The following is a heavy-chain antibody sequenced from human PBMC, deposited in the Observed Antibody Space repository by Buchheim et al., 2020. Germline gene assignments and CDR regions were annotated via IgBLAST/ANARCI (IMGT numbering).Heavy chain of an antibody. J-gene: IGHJ2*01. CDR3: ARAWTTGNYWYFDL. D-gene: IGHD4-17*01. CDR1: GYTFTSYY. V-gene: IGHV1-46*01. CDR2: INPSIVTT. Sequence: QVQLVQSGAEVKQPGASVKLSCKASGYTFTSYYVHWVRQAPGQGLEWMGLINPSIVTTTYAQEFQGRVAMTRDTSTSTVYMDLSILRCEDTAVYYCARAWTTGNYWYFDLWGRGTL.